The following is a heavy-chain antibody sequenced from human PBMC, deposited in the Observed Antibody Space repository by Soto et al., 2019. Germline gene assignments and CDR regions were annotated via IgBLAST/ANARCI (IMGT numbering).Heavy chain of an antibody. J-gene: IGHJ4*02. CDR1: GYTFSIYD. V-gene: IGHV1-8*01. CDR2: MSPSNGNT. D-gene: IGHD3-10*01. CDR3: GRGGTEGIDY. Sequence: QVQLVQSGAEVKKPGASVKVSFKASGYTFSIYDINWVRQATGQGPEWMGWMSPSNGNTDYAQKFQDRVTMTRDASKTTAYMELSSLTSEDTAVYYCGRGGTEGIDYWGQGTPVTVSS.